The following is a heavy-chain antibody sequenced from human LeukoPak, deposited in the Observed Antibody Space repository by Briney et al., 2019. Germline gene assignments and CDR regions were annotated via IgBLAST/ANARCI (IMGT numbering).Heavy chain of an antibody. J-gene: IGHJ3*01. CDR2: INPKRGDT. CDR3: AKSSLAAFDV. Sequence: ASVKVSCKASGYTFTGYYMHWVRQAPGQGLEWMGWINPKRGDTNYAQKFQGRVTMTRDTSISTVYMELSRLRSDDTAVYYCAKSSLAAFDVWGQGTMVTVSS. D-gene: IGHD3-16*02. V-gene: IGHV1-2*02. CDR1: GYTFTGYY.